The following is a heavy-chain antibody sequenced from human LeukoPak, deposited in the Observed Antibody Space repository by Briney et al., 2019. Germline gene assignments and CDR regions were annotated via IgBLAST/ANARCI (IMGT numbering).Heavy chain of an antibody. CDR3: ARDENSNRYYYCGMDV. CDR1: GFTFSSYS. D-gene: IGHD4-11*01. J-gene: IGHJ6*02. V-gene: IGHV3-21*01. CDR2: ISSSSSYI. Sequence: GGSLRLSCAASGFTFSSYSMNWVRQAPGKGLEWVSSISSSSSYIYYADSVKGRFTISRDNAKNSLYLQMNSLRAEDTAVYYCARDENSNRYYYCGMDVWGQGTTVTVSS.